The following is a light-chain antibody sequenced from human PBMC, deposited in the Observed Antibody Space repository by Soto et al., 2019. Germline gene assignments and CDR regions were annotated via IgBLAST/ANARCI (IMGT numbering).Light chain of an antibody. CDR1: SSDVGAYNY. CDR2: DVS. CDR3: NSFTTSSTLV. Sequence: QSALTQPASVSGSPGQSITISCTGTSSDVGAYNYVSWYQHHPGKAPKLMIYDVSNRPSGVSNRFSGSKSGNTVSLTISGLQAEDEADYYCNSFTTSSTLVFGGGTKLTVL. V-gene: IGLV2-14*03. J-gene: IGLJ2*01.